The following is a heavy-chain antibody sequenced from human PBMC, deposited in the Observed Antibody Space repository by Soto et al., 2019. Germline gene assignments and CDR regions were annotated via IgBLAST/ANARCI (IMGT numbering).Heavy chain of an antibody. CDR1: GGSISSYY. V-gene: IGHV4-59*08. J-gene: IGHJ4*02. D-gene: IGHD6-19*01. CDR2: IYYSGST. Sequence: SETLSLTCTVSGGSISSYYWSWIRQPPGKGLEWIGYIYYSGSTNYNPSLKSRVTISVDTSKNQFSLKLSSVTAADTAVYYCARHCVPGIAVAGLDYWGQGTLVTVSS. CDR3: ARHCVPGIAVAGLDY.